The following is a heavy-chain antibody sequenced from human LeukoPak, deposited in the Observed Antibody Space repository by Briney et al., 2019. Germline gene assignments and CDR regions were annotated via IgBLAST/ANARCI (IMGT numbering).Heavy chain of an antibody. CDR1: GFTFRSYA. CDR2: ISSDGSNK. D-gene: IGHD3-10*01. V-gene: IGHV3-30*04. Sequence: PGGSLRLSCAASGFTFRSYAMHWVRQAPGKGLEWVAVISSDGSNKYYADSVKGRFTISRDNAKNSLYLQMNSLRAEDTAFYYCARDDYGSGSWNDYWGQGTLVTVSS. CDR3: ARDDYGSGSWNDY. J-gene: IGHJ4*02.